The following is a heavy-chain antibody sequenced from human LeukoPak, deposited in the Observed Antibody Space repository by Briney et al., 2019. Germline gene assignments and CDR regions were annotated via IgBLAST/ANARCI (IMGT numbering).Heavy chain of an antibody. Sequence: PSGTLSLTWAVYGGSFGGYYGSWFRQPPGKGLEWMGEFNHSGSTNYNPSLKSRVTISVDTSKNQFSLKLSSVTAADTAVYYCARGPAVLRYFDWLLGFDYWGQGTLVTVSS. J-gene: IGHJ4*02. V-gene: IGHV4-34*01. CDR2: FNHSGST. D-gene: IGHD3-9*01. CDR1: GGSFGGYY. CDR3: ARGPAVLRYFDWLLGFDY.